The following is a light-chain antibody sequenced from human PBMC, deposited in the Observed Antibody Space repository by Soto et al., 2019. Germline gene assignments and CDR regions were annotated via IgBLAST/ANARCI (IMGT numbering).Light chain of an antibody. CDR3: QQYNSYSGT. J-gene: IGKJ1*01. Sequence: DIQMTQSPSTLSACVGDRVTITCRASQSISSWLAWYQQKPGKAPKLLIYDASSLESGVPSRFSGSGSGTEFTLTISSLQPDDFATYYCQQYNSYSGTFGQGTKVDTK. V-gene: IGKV1-5*01. CDR1: QSISSW. CDR2: DAS.